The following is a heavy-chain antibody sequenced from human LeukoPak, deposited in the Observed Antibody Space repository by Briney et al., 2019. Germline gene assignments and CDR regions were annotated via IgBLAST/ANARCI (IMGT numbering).Heavy chain of an antibody. CDR2: ISWNSGSI. D-gene: IGHD6-19*01. Sequence: GRSLRLSCAASGFTFDDYAMHWVRQAPGKGLEWVSGISWNSGSIGYADSVKGRFTISRDNAKNSLYLQMNRLRAEDTALYYCAKDRTLYSSGWFDYWGQGTLVTVSS. J-gene: IGHJ4*02. CDR1: GFTFDDYA. V-gene: IGHV3-9*01. CDR3: AKDRTLYSSGWFDY.